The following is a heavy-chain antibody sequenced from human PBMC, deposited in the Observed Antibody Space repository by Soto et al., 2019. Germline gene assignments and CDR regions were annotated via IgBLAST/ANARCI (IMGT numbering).Heavy chain of an antibody. CDR1: GHTFTDDS. CDR2: VDPEDEET. CDR3: ASSTGMYFNKFDS. J-gene: IGHJ4*02. V-gene: IGHV1-69-2*01. D-gene: IGHD2-8*01. Sequence: EVHLVQSGAEVKKPGAIVKVSCKLSGHTFTDDSIHWVRQAPGKGLEWMGLVDPEDEETMYAEKFQGTLTITADTSTDTVYGELGSLRSEYSAIDYCASSTGMYFNKFDSWGQGTLVTVSS.